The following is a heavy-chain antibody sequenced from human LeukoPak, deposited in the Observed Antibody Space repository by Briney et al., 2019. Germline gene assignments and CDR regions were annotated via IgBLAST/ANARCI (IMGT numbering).Heavy chain of an antibody. CDR2: INHSGST. V-gene: IGHV4-34*01. CDR1: GGSISSYY. D-gene: IGHD5-18*01. J-gene: IGHJ4*02. CDR3: ASGYRGPFDY. Sequence: PSETLSLTCTVSGGSISSYYWSWIRQPPGKGLEWIGEINHSGSTNYNPSLKSRVTISVDTSKNQFSLKLSSVTAADTAVYYCASGYRGPFDYWGQGTLVTVSS.